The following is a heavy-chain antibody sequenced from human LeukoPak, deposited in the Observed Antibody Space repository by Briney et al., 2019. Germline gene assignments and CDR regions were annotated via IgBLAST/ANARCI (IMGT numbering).Heavy chain of an antibody. Sequence: PGGSLRLSCAASGFIFSPYWVTWVRQAPGMGLEWAANMKEDGGEKFYVDSVRGRFTISRDNAKNSVYLQMNSLRVEDTGVYYCARVRTEWYIDLWGRGTLVTVST. CDR1: GFIFSPYW. CDR2: MKEDGGEK. CDR3: ARVRTEWYIDL. D-gene: IGHD2-8*02. V-gene: IGHV3-7*01. J-gene: IGHJ2*01.